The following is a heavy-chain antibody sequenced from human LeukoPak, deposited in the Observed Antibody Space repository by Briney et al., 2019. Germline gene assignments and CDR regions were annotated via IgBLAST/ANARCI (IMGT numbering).Heavy chain of an antibody. J-gene: IGHJ6*02. CDR1: GFTFSSYA. CDR2: ISGSGGST. V-gene: IGHV3-23*01. D-gene: IGHD4-17*01. Sequence: PGGSLRLSCAASGFTFSSYAMSWVRQAPGKGLEWVSAISGSGGSTYYADSVKGRFTISRDNSKNTLYLQMNSLRAEDTAVYYCAKYTGVTRGSGSYYYYGMDVWGQGTTVTVSS. CDR3: AKYTGVTRGSGSYYYYGMDV.